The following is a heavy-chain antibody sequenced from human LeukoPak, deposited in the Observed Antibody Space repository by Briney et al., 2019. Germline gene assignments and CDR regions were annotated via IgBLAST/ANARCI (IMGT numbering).Heavy chain of an antibody. Sequence: SETLSLTCTVSGGSISSGRYYWNWIRQPAGKGLEWIGRIYTGGSTNYNPSLKSRVTISVDTSKNQFSLKLSSVTAADTAVYYCARGFIPYYYYYYMDVWGKGTTVTVSS. CDR2: IYTGGST. CDR1: GGSISSGRYY. D-gene: IGHD3-16*02. V-gene: IGHV4-61*02. J-gene: IGHJ6*03. CDR3: ARGFIPYYYYYYMDV.